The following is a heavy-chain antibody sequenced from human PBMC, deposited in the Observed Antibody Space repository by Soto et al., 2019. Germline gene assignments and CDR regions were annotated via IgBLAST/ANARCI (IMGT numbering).Heavy chain of an antibody. Sequence: GGSLRLSCTASGFTFGDYAMSWVRQAPGKGLEWVGFIRSKAYGGTTEYAASVKGRFTITRDDSKSIAYLQMNSLKTEATAVYYCTMARGVIRVYWGQGTLVTVSS. CDR2: IRSKAYGGTT. CDR1: GFTFGDYA. D-gene: IGHD3-10*01. J-gene: IGHJ4*02. CDR3: TMARGVIRVY. V-gene: IGHV3-49*04.